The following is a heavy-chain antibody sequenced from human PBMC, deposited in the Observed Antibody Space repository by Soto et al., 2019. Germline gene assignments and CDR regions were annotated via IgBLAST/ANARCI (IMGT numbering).Heavy chain of an antibody. J-gene: IGHJ6*03. D-gene: IGHD6-19*01. CDR1: GYSFTNYG. CDR2: ISAYNGNT. V-gene: IGHV1-18*01. Sequence: QDQLVQSGVEVKKPGASVKVSCKASGYSFTNYGMTWVRQAPGQGFEWMGWISAYNGNTNYAQKFQGRVTMTTDASTSTAYLELRSLRSDDTAVYYCARDRGVAPPVAGNTHYYYYMDVWGKVTTVTVAS. CDR3: ARDRGVAPPVAGNTHYYYYMDV.